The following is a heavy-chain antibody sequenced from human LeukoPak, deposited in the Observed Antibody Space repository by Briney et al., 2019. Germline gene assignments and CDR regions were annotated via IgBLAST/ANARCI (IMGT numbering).Heavy chain of an antibody. D-gene: IGHD1-26*01. CDR3: ARVVTIVGATSAFDI. CDR2: INWNGGST. V-gene: IGHV3-20*04. Sequence: PGGSLRLSCAASGFTFDDYGMSWVRHAPGKGLEWVSGINWNGGSTGYADSVKGRFTISRDNAKNSLYLQMNSLRAEDTALYYCARVVTIVGATSAFDIWGQGTMVTVSS. CDR1: GFTFDDYG. J-gene: IGHJ3*02.